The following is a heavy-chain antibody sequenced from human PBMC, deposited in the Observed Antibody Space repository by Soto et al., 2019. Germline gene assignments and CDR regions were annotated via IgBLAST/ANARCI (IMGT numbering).Heavy chain of an antibody. CDR2: IYEGATT. J-gene: IGHJ4*02. D-gene: IGHD3-10*01. V-gene: IGHV4-39*01. CDR1: VASISRTGFY. CDR3: ARRGSGHTLDY. Sequence: QLQLQEAGPGLVKPSETLSLTCAVSVASISRTGFYWGWIRQPPGQVLEWMGSIYEGATTFYNSSLKSRVTISADTSKNHCYLTLRSVTAADTAVYYCARRGSGHTLDYWGQGTLVTVSS.